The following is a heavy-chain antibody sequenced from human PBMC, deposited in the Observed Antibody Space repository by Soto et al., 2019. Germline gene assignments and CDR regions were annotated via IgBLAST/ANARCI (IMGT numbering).Heavy chain of an antibody. CDR2: IIPIFGTA. V-gene: IGHV1-69*13. D-gene: IGHD3-3*01. CDR1: GGTFSSYA. Sequence: SVKVSCKASGGTFSSYAISWVRQAPGQGLEWMGGIIPIFGTANYAQKFQGRVTITADESTSTAYMELSSLRSEDTAVYYCARDTYDFWSGYYASFDYWGQGTLVTVSS. J-gene: IGHJ4*02. CDR3: ARDTYDFWSGYYASFDY.